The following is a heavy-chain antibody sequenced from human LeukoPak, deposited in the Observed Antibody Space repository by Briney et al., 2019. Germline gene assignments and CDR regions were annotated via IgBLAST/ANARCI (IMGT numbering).Heavy chain of an antibody. J-gene: IGHJ4*02. CDR1: GFTFDDYG. V-gene: IGHV3-20*04. D-gene: IGHD1-26*01. CDR2: INWNGRST. Sequence: GGSLRLSCAASGFTFDDYGMSWVRQAPGKGLEWVSGINWNGRSTAYADSVKGRFTISRDNAKNSLYLQMNSLGAEDTALYYCARDSYSGSYSYFDYWGQGTLVTVSS. CDR3: ARDSYSGSYSYFDY.